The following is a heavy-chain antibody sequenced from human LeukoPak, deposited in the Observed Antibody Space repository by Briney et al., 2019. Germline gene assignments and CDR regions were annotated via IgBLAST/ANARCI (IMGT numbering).Heavy chain of an antibody. Sequence: GGSLRLSCAASRFSFSSYWMTWVRQAPGKGLEGVADFNQNGNEKYSEDSLRGRLTIFRVNARNSLYLQMDNLRVEDTGVYYCTRDLGTGRPHDFWGQGTLVTVSS. CDR1: RFSFSSYW. CDR3: TRDLGTGRPHDF. J-gene: IGHJ4*02. D-gene: IGHD3/OR15-3a*01. CDR2: FNQNGNEK. V-gene: IGHV3-7*01.